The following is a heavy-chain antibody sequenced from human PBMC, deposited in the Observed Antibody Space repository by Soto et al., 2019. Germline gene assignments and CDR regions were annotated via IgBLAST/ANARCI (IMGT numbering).Heavy chain of an antibody. J-gene: IGHJ4*02. CDR1: GGSFSGYY. CDR3: ARGMYSSSSHYFDY. CDR2: INHSGST. V-gene: IGHV4-34*01. Sequence: SETLSLTCAVYGGSFSGYYWSWIRQPPGKGLEWIGEINHSGSTNYNPSLKSRVTISVDTSKNQFSLKLSSVTAADTAVYYCARGMYSSSSHYFDYWCQGTLVTVSS. D-gene: IGHD6-6*01.